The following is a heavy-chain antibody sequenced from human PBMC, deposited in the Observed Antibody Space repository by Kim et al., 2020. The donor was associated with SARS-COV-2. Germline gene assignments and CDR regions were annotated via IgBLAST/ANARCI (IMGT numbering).Heavy chain of an antibody. V-gene: IGHV1-3*01. CDR3: AREGSGSYNWLDP. Sequence: ASVKVSCKASGYTFDTYSLYWGRQAPGQRFEWMGWVNGGNGNTRYSQNFQGRLTITRDTSASAAYMELSSLTSKDTAVYYCAREGSGSYNWLDPWGQGTL. D-gene: IGHD3-10*01. CDR2: VNGGNGNT. J-gene: IGHJ5*02. CDR1: GYTFDTYS.